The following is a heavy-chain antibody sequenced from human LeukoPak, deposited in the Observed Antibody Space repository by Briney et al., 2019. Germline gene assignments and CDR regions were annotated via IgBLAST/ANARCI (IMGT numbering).Heavy chain of an antibody. CDR2: DYSNENT. J-gene: IGHJ6*03. V-gene: IGHV4-59*01. Sequence: PSETLSLTCTVSGDSISNYYWTWLRQPPGKGLEWIGYDYSNENTDYDSSLKSRVNQSVGMSRNQFSLRLSSVTAADTAMYFCARGRDYDTRTYGGDFYMDVWGKGATVIVSS. CDR3: ARGRDYDTRTYGGDFYMDV. D-gene: IGHD3-22*01. CDR1: GDSISNYY.